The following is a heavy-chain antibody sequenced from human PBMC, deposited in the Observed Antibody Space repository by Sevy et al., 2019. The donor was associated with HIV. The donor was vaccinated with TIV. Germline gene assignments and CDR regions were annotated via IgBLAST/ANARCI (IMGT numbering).Heavy chain of an antibody. CDR2: ISYDGSNK. Sequence: GGSLRLSCAASGFTFSSYAMHWVRQAPGKGLEWVAVISYDGSNKYYADSVKGRFTISRDNSRNTLYLQMNSLRAEDTAVYYCARGEGCTYYYDSSGYLYAFDIWGQGTMVTVSS. D-gene: IGHD3-22*01. CDR3: ARGEGCTYYYDSSGYLYAFDI. V-gene: IGHV3-30-3*01. J-gene: IGHJ3*02. CDR1: GFTFSSYA.